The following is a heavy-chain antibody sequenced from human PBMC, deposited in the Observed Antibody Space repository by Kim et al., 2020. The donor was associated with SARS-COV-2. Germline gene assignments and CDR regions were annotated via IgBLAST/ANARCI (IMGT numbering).Heavy chain of an antibody. J-gene: IGHJ5*02. Sequence: AQKFQGRVPMTRDTSTSTVYMELSSLRSEDTAVYYCARDQVAGAGRWFDPWGQGTLVTVSS. D-gene: IGHD6-19*01. V-gene: IGHV1-46*01. CDR3: ARDQVAGAGRWFDP.